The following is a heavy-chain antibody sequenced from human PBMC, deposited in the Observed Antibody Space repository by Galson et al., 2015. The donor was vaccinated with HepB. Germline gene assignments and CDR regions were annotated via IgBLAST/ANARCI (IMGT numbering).Heavy chain of an antibody. J-gene: IGHJ4*02. Sequence: SLRLSCAAPGFTFSSYAMHWVRQAPGKGLEWVAVISYDGSNKYYADSVKGRFTISRDNSKNTLYLQMNSLRAEDTAVYYCASVAGGYCSSTSCYRRVDYWGQGTLVTVSS. CDR2: ISYDGSNK. CDR3: ASVAGGYCSSTSCYRRVDY. V-gene: IGHV3-30-3*01. CDR1: GFTFSSYA. D-gene: IGHD2-2*02.